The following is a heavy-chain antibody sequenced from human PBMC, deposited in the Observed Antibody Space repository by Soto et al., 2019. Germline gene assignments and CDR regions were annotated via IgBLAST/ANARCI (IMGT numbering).Heavy chain of an antibody. Sequence: EVQLVESGGGLVKPGGYLRLSCAASGFTFSNAWMNWVRQAPGKGLEWVGRIKSKTDGGKTDYAAPVKGRFTISRDNSKNTLYLQMNSLKTEDTAVYYCATEYLDVAEEYWYFDLWGRGTLVTVSS. D-gene: IGHD3-9*01. CDR3: ATEYLDVAEEYWYFDL. J-gene: IGHJ2*01. CDR1: GFTFSNAW. CDR2: IKSKTDGGKT. V-gene: IGHV3-15*07.